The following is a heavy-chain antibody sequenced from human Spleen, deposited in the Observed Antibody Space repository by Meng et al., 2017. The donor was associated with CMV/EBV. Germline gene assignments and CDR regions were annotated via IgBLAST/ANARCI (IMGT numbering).Heavy chain of an antibody. CDR1: GLPLSSYG. CDR3: ATKRRY. CDR2: IQFDGIKE. V-gene: IGHV3-30*02. Sequence: GESLKISCAASGLPLSSYGMHWVRQAPGKGLEWVTYIQFDGIKEYYADSVKGRFTISRDNAKNSLYLQMSSLRVEDTAVYYCATKRRYWGQGTLVTVSS. J-gene: IGHJ4*02.